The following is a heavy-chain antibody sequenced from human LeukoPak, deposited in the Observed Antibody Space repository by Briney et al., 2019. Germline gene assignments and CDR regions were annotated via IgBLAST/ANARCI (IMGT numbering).Heavy chain of an antibody. V-gene: IGHV3-53*01. Sequence: GGSLRLSCAVSGFTVDSNYMSWVRQTPGKGLEWVSLIYSGGTTYYADSVKGRFTISRDNSKNTLYLQMNSLRADDTAVYYCARGRQYSTGWDDFDYWGQGTQVTVSS. J-gene: IGHJ4*02. CDR1: GFTVDSNY. D-gene: IGHD6-19*01. CDR3: ARGRQYSTGWDDFDY. CDR2: IYSGGTT.